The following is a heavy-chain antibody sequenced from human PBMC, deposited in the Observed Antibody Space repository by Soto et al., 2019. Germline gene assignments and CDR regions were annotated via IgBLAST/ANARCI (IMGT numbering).Heavy chain of an antibody. Sequence: QVQLVESGGGVVQPGRSLRLSCAASGFTFSSYGMHWVRQAPGKGLEWVAVISYDGSNKYYADSVKGRFTISRDNSKNTLYLQMNSLRAEDTAVYYCAKAYIAVAGVDYWDQGTLVTVSS. V-gene: IGHV3-30*18. J-gene: IGHJ4*02. CDR3: AKAYIAVAGVDY. CDR1: GFTFSSYG. D-gene: IGHD6-19*01. CDR2: ISYDGSNK.